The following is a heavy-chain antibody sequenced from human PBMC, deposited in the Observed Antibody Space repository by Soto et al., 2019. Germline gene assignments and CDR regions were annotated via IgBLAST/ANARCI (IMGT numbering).Heavy chain of an antibody. D-gene: IGHD3-10*01. CDR3: ARYYGAGSYFFDH. Sequence: EVQLVESGGGLIHPGGSLRLSCVGSGVCVSSNYMAWVRQAPGKGLEWVAVMYSDGRTYYADSVKGRFTISRDDSKNTLYFQMNSLRAEDTAVYYCARYYGAGSYFFDHWGQGALVTVSS. CDR2: MYSDGRT. CDR1: GVCVSSNY. J-gene: IGHJ4*02. V-gene: IGHV3-53*01.